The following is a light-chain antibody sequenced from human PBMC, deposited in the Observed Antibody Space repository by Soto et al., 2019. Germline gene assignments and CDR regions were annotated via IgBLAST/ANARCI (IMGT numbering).Light chain of an antibody. J-gene: IGKJ4*01. CDR3: QQYGDWPLT. CDR2: ATS. CDR1: QSVGNN. V-gene: IGKV3-15*01. Sequence: EMVVTQSPATLSVSPGERATLSCSASQSVGNNFAWYQQKPGQAPRLLIFATSTRATGVPARFSGSGSGTEFTLTISSLQSEDFAVYYCQQYGDWPLTFGGGAKVEIE.